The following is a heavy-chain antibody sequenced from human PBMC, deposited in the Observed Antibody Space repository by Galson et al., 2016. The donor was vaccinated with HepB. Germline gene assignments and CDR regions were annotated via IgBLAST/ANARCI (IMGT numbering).Heavy chain of an antibody. CDR2: ISGSGGST. D-gene: IGHD2-15*01. Sequence: SLRLSCAASGVTFSSCVMSWVRQAPGRGPEWVSAISGSGGSTYYSDSVKGRFAISRDNSKNTLYLQMNSLTAEDTAVYYCARFGGSLGRDVWGQGTTVTVSS. CDR3: ARFGGSLGRDV. J-gene: IGHJ6*02. CDR1: GVTFSSCV. V-gene: IGHV3-23*01.